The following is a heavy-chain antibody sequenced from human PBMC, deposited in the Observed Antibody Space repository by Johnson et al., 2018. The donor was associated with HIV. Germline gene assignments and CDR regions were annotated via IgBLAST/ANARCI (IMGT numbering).Heavy chain of an antibody. CDR1: GFTFSSYA. CDR2: ISYDGSNK. J-gene: IGHJ3*02. D-gene: IGHD6-19*01. Sequence: QVQLVESGGGVVHPGRSLRLSCAASGFTFSSYAMHWVRQAPGKGLEWVAVISYDGSNKYYADSVKGRFTISRDNSKNTLYLQMNSLRAEDTAVYYCARDNGAVAGPEGAFDIWGQGTMVTVSS. CDR3: ARDNGAVAGPEGAFDI. V-gene: IGHV3-30-3*01.